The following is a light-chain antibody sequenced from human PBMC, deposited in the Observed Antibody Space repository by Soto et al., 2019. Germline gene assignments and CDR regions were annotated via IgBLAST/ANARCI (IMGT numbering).Light chain of an antibody. Sequence: DIVMTQSPDSLAVSLGERATINCRSSQSLLYNSDNKNYLRWFQQKPGQPPRLLIYEISNRFSGVPDRFSGSGAGTDFTLKISRVEAEDVGVYYCMQSTQFRTFGQGTKVEI. CDR1: QSLLYNSDNKNY. CDR3: MQSTQFRT. J-gene: IGKJ1*01. CDR2: EIS. V-gene: IGKV2-24*01.